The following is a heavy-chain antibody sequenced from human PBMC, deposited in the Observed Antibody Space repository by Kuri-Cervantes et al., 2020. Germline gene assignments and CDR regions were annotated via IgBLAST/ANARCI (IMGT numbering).Heavy chain of an antibody. CDR2: IYYSGST. V-gene: IGHV4-39*07. D-gene: IGHD3-22*01. CDR3: ARAPSYYDSSGYSIFDY. Sequence: ESLKISCTVSGGSISSSSYYWGWIRQPPGKGLEWIGSIYYSGSTYYNPSLKSRVTISVDTSKNQFSLKLSSVTAADTAVYYCARAPSYYDSSGYSIFDYWGQGTLVTVSS. CDR1: GGSISSSSYY. J-gene: IGHJ4*02.